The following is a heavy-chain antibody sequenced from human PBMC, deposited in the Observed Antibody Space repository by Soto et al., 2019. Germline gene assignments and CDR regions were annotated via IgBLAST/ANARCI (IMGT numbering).Heavy chain of an antibody. CDR2: IDGSGTAM. J-gene: IGHJ4*02. V-gene: IGHV3-48*02. CDR1: GFTFSNFR. Sequence: QPGGSLRLSCAASGFTFSNFRMNWIRQAPGKGLEWVSHIDGSGTAMSYVDSVKGRFAISRDNAKNSLYLEMTSLRDEDTAVYYCARQLYTVVTPQDYWGRGTLVTVSS. CDR3: ARQLYTVVTPQDY. D-gene: IGHD2-21*02.